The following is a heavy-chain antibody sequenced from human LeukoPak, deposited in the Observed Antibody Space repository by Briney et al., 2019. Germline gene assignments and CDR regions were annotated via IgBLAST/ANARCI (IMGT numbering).Heavy chain of an antibody. D-gene: IGHD3-22*01. CDR2: INPNSGGT. Sequence: ASVEVSCKASGYTFTEYYMHWVRQAPGQGLEWMGWINPNSGGTNYAQRFQGRVTMTRDTSISTAYMELSRLRSDDTAVYYCARDGVGYYDSSGYYYFQHWGQGTLVTVSS. CDR3: ARDGVGYYDSSGYYYFQH. J-gene: IGHJ1*01. CDR1: GYTFTEYY. V-gene: IGHV1-2*02.